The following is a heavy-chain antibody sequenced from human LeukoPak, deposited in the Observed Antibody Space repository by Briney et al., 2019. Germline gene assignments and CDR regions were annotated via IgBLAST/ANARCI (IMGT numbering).Heavy chain of an antibody. CDR3: AKRAGGTFDY. V-gene: IGHV3-9*01. Sequence: GGSLRLSCAASGFTFDDYAMHWVRQAPGKGLEWVSGISWNSGSIGYADSVKGRFTISRDNAKNSLYLQMNSLRAEDTAVYYSAKRAGGTFDYWGQRTLVTVSS. CDR2: ISWNSGSI. J-gene: IGHJ4*02. CDR1: GFTFDDYA. D-gene: IGHD3-16*01.